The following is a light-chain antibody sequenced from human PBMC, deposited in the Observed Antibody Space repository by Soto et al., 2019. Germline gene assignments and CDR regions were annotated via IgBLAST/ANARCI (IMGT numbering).Light chain of an antibody. CDR3: QQYYSTPLT. J-gene: IGKJ3*01. CDR2: WAS. Sequence: DIVMTQSPDSLAVSLGERATIDCKSSQSVLYSSNNKNYLAWYQQKPGQPPKLLIYWASTRESGVPDRFSGSGSGTDFTLTISNLQAEDVAVYYCQQYYSTPLTSGPGTKVDIK. V-gene: IGKV4-1*01. CDR1: QSVLYSSNNKNY.